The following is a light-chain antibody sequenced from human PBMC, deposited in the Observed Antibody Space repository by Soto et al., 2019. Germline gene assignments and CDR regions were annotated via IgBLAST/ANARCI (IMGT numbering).Light chain of an antibody. Sequence: AIRMTQSPSSFSASTGDRVSVTCRATQDIGTYLAWYQQIPGKAPKLLIYDASTLQTGVPSRFSGSGSGTDFTLIITSLQPEDFATYYSQQSFVTPRTFGQGTRWIS. J-gene: IGKJ1*01. CDR3: QQSFVTPRT. CDR2: DAS. V-gene: IGKV1-8*01. CDR1: QDIGTY.